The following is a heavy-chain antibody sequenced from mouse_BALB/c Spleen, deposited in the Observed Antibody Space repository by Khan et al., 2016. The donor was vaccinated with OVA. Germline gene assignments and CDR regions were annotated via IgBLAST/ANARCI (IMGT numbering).Heavy chain of an antibody. D-gene: IGHD2-2*01. CDR3: ARPGLRRGSWFAY. CDR1: GYTFTDYA. Sequence: VQLQQSGPELVRPGVSVKISCKGSGYTFTDYAMHWVKQSHAKSLEWIGVISTYSGNTNYNQKFKDKATMTVDKSYSKAYMELARLTSEDSAIYYCARPGLRRGSWFAYWGQGTLVTVSA. V-gene: IGHV1S137*01. CDR2: ISTYSGNT. J-gene: IGHJ3*01.